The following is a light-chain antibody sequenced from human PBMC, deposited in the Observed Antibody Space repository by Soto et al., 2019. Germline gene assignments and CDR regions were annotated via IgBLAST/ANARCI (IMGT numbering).Light chain of an antibody. V-gene: IGKV1-9*01. CDR1: QAISTY. CDR3: QQLNAYPLT. Sequence: DIQLTQSPSLLSASVGDRVIITCRASQAISTYLAWYQQTSGKAPKLLISAASTLQRGVPSRFRGSGSGTQFTLTISSLQPEDFATYYCQQLNAYPLTFGGGTKVDIK. CDR2: AAS. J-gene: IGKJ4*01.